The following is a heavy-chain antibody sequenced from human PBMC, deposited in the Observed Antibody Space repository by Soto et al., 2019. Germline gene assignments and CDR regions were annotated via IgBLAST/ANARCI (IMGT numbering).Heavy chain of an antibody. D-gene: IGHD3-3*01. CDR1: GFTFDDYG. Sequence: EVQLVESGGGVVRPGGYLRLSCAASGFTFDDYGMSWVRQAPGKGLEWVSGSNWNGGCTGYADPVKGRFTISRDNAKNSLYLQMNSLRAEDTALYHCARVGRGDYYFWSGYSILDYYYYMDVWGKGTTVTVSS. CDR3: ARVGRGDYYFWSGYSILDYYYYMDV. J-gene: IGHJ6*03. V-gene: IGHV3-20*01. CDR2: SNWNGGCT.